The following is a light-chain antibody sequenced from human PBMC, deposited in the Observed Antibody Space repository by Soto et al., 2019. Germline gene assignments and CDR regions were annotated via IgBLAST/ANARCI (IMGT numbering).Light chain of an antibody. V-gene: IGKV3-20*01. CDR1: QSVSSSY. CDR3: QQYGSPHWT. CDR2: GAS. Sequence: EIVLTQSPGTLSLSPGERATLSCRASQSVSSSYLAWYQQKPGQAPRLLIYGASSRATGIPDRFSGSGSGTDFTLTISRLEPEDFAVYYCQQYGSPHWTFGQGTKVEIK. J-gene: IGKJ1*01.